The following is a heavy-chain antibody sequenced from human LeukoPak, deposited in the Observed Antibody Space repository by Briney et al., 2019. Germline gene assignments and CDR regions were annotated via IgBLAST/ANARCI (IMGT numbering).Heavy chain of an antibody. J-gene: IGHJ4*02. D-gene: IGHD5-24*01. CDR2: INHSGSN. V-gene: IGHV4-34*01. Sequence: PSETLSLTCAVYGGSFSGYYWSWIRQPAGKVREWIGEINHSGSNNYNTCLKSRVTISVDTSKNQFFLKLSSVTAADTAVYYCARGRVQMATTPFDYWGQGTLVTVSS. CDR1: GGSFSGYY. CDR3: ARGRVQMATTPFDY.